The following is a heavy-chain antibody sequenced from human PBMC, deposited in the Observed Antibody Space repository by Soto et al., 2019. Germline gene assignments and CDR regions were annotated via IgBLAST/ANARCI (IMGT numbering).Heavy chain of an antibody. D-gene: IGHD2-2*01. Sequence: QVQLQESGPGLVKPSETLSLTCTVSCGSINSYYWSWIRQSPEKGLEWIGYIYSSGNTNYNPSLKSRLTISVDTSKNQFSLRLSSVTAADTAVYYCARQYCSSTRCYQYFDYWGQGTLVTVSS. CDR3: ARQYCSSTRCYQYFDY. V-gene: IGHV4-59*08. J-gene: IGHJ4*02. CDR2: IYSSGNT. CDR1: CGSINSYY.